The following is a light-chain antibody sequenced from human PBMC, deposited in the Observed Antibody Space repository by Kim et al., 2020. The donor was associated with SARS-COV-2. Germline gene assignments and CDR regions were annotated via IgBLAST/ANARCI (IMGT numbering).Light chain of an antibody. CDR1: QSVDSGR. CDR3: QQYAASRT. V-gene: IGKV3-20*01. J-gene: IGKJ1*01. Sequence: LSPGEGATLSCRASQSVDSGRLAWYQQKPGQPPMLLIYGASTRATGIPNRFSGSGSGTDFTLTISRLEPEDFAVYYCQQYAASRTFGQGTKVDIK. CDR2: GAS.